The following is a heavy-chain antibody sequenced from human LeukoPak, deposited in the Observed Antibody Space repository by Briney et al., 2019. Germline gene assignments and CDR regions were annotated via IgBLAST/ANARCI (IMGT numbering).Heavy chain of an antibody. Sequence: GGSLRLSCAASGFTFSSYAMHWVRQAPGKGLEWVAVISYDGSSKYYADSVKGRFTISRDNSKNTLYLQMNSPRAEDTAVYYCARDGFDGYNYYYFDYWGRGTLVTVSS. J-gene: IGHJ4*02. CDR3: ARDGFDGYNYYYFDY. V-gene: IGHV3-30-3*01. CDR2: ISYDGSSK. CDR1: GFTFSSYA. D-gene: IGHD5-24*01.